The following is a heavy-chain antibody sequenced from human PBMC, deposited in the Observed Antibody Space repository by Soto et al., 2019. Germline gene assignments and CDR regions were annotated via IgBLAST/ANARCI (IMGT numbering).Heavy chain of an antibody. CDR2: IYYSGST. CDR3: ARGGADYYYYYYYMDG. V-gene: IGHV4-59*01. D-gene: IGHD2-21*02. Sequence: SETLSLTCTVSGGSISSYYWSWIRQPPGKGLEWIGYIYYSGSTNYNPSLKSRVTISVDTSKNQFSLKLSSVTAADTAVYYCARGGADYYYYYYYMDGWGKGNTVTVSS. J-gene: IGHJ6*03. CDR1: GGSISSYY.